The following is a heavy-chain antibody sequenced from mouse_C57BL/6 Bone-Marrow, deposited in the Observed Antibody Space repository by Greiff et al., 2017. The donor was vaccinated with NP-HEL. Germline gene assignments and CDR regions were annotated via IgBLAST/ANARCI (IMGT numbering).Heavy chain of an antibody. V-gene: IGHV5-16*01. J-gene: IGHJ3*01. CDR1: GFTFSDYY. CDR2: INYDGSST. CDR3: ARDGSSGPFAY. D-gene: IGHD3-2*02. Sequence: EVKLVESEGGLVQPGSSMKLSCTASGFTFSDYYMVWVRQVPEKGLEWVANINYDGSSTYYLDSLKSRFIISRDNAKNILYLQMSSLKSEDTATYYCARDGSSGPFAYWGQGTLVTVSA.